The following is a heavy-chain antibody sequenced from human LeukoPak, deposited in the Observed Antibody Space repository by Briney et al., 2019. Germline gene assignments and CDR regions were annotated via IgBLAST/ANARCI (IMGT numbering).Heavy chain of an antibody. CDR3: ARDYVDGYSSGWLGPYGMDV. V-gene: IGHV3-48*03. CDR2: ISSSGSTI. Sequence: PGGSLRLSCAASGFTFSSYEMNWVRQAPGEGLEWVSYISSSGSTIYYADSVKGRFTISRDNAKNSLYLQMNSLRAEDTAVYYCARDYVDGYSSGWLGPYGMDVWGKGTTVTVSS. J-gene: IGHJ6*04. D-gene: IGHD6-19*01. CDR1: GFTFSSYE.